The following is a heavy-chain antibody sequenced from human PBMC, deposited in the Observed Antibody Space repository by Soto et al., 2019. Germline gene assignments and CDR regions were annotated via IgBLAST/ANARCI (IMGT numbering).Heavy chain of an antibody. CDR1: GGSISSSSYY. D-gene: IGHD5-12*01. CDR2: IYYSGST. J-gene: IGHJ6*03. V-gene: IGHV4-39*01. CDR3: VYSGGYYYYYMDV. Sequence: QLQLQESGPGLVKPSETLSLTCTVSGGSISSSSYYWGWIRQPPGKGLEWIGSIYYSGSTYYNPSLKSRVTISVDTSKNQFSLKLSSVTAADTAVYYCVYSGGYYYYYMDVWGKGTTVTVSS.